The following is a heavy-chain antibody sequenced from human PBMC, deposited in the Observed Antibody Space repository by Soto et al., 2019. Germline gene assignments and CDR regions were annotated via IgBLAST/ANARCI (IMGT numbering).Heavy chain of an antibody. CDR1: GFTFGDYA. V-gene: IGHV3-49*04. CDR3: TRDRSIAASPLGYYCYGMDV. Sequence: GGSLRLSCTASGFTFGDYAMSWVRQAPGKGLEWVGFIRSKAYGGTTEYAASVKGRFTISRDDSKSIAYLQMNSLKTEDTAVYYCTRDRSIAASPLGYYCYGMDVWGQGTTVTVSS. J-gene: IGHJ6*02. D-gene: IGHD6-6*01. CDR2: IRSKAYGGTT.